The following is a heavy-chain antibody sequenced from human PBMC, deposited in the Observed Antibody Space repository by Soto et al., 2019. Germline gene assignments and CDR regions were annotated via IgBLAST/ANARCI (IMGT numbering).Heavy chain of an antibody. J-gene: IGHJ4*02. V-gene: IGHV4-31*03. D-gene: IGHD2-2*01. CDR3: ARGLVPAANLY. CDR1: GGSISSGGYY. CDR2: IFYSGGT. Sequence: QVQLQESGPGLVKPSQTLSLTCTVSGGSISSGGYYWNWIRQHPGKGLEWIGYIFYSGGTYYNPALKSRVAISVETSKNQFSLKLTAVTAADTAVYYCARGLVPAANLYWGQGTLVTVSS.